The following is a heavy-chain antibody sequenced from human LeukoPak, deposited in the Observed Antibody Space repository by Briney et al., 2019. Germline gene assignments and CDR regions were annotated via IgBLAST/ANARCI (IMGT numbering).Heavy chain of an antibody. J-gene: IGHJ4*02. CDR3: ARGPIIVAPPAFPSPSEHRWGHDY. D-gene: IGHD2-15*01. CDR2: INHIGRT. Sequence: PAETLSLTCAVYGGSFSDYYCSWIRQSSGKGLEWVGEINHIGRTNYNPSLKSRVTVSVDTSKNQFSLKVRSVTAADTAVYYCARGPIIVAPPAFPSPSEHRWGHDYWGQGTVVTVSS. V-gene: IGHV4-34*01. CDR1: GGSFSDYY.